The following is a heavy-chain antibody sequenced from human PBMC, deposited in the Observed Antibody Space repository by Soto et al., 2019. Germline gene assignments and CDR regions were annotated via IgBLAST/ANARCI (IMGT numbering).Heavy chain of an antibody. D-gene: IGHD3-22*01. CDR2: IIPILGIA. CDR3: ARDKRDYYDSSGYYPN. CDR1: GCTFSSYT. J-gene: IGHJ4*02. V-gene: IGHV1-69*04. Sequence: SVKVSCKASGCTFSSYTISWVRQAPGQGLEWMGRIIPILGIANYAQKFQGRVTITADKSTSTAYMELSSLRSEDTAVYYCARDKRDYYDSSGYYPNWGQGTLVTVSS.